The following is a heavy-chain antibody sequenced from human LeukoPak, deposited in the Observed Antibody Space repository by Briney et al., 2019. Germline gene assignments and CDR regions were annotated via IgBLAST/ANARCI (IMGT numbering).Heavy chain of an antibody. Sequence: GGSLRLSCAASGFTFSSYAMHWVRQAPGKGLEWVAVISYDGSNKYYADSVKGRFTISRDNSKNTLYLQMNSLRAEDTAVYYCARALKTYYYYYGMDVWGQGTTVTVSS. CDR3: ARALKTYYYYYGMDV. V-gene: IGHV3-30-3*01. CDR1: GFTFSSYA. CDR2: ISYDGSNK. J-gene: IGHJ6*02.